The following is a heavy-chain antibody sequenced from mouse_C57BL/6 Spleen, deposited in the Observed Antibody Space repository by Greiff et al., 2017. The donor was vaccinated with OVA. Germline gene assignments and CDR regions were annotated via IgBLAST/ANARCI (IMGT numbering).Heavy chain of an antibody. Sequence: QVQLQQSGPGLVAPSPSLSISCTVSGFSLTSYAISWVRQPPGKGLEWLGVIWTGGGTNYNSALKSRLSISKDNSKSQVFLKMNSLQTDDTARYYCARNEDYGSSYAMDYWGQGTSVTVSS. J-gene: IGHJ4*01. CDR3: ARNEDYGSSYAMDY. D-gene: IGHD1-1*01. V-gene: IGHV2-9-1*01. CDR1: GFSLTSYA. CDR2: IWTGGGT.